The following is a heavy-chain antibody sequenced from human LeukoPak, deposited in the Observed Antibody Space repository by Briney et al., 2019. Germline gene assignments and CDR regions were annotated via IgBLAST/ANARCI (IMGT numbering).Heavy chain of an antibody. Sequence: ASVKVSCKASGGTFSSYAISWVRQAPGQGLEWMGIINPSGGSTSYAQKFQGRVTMTRDTSTSTVYMELSSLRSEDTAVYYCATWAGYCSSTSCPNDYWGQGTLVTVSS. CDR3: ATWAGYCSSTSCPNDY. CDR1: GGTFSSYA. D-gene: IGHD2-2*01. V-gene: IGHV1-46*01. J-gene: IGHJ4*02. CDR2: INPSGGST.